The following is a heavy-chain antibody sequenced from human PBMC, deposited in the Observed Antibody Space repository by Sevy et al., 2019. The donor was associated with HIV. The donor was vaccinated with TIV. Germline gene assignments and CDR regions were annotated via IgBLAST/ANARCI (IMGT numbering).Heavy chain of an antibody. CDR1: GGSFSGYY. Sequence: SETLSLTCAVYGGSFSGYYWSWIRQPPGKGLEWIGGINHSGSTNYNPSLKSRVTISVDTSKNQFSLKLSSVTAADTAVYYCARGGEATAFGMDVWGQGTTVTVSS. D-gene: IGHD3-10*01. CDR3: ARGGEATAFGMDV. CDR2: INHSGST. J-gene: IGHJ6*02. V-gene: IGHV4-34*01.